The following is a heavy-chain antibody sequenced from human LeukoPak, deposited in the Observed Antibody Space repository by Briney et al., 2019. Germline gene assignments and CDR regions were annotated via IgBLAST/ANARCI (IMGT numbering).Heavy chain of an antibody. CDR3: ARDPTRDGYNYGKFDY. J-gene: IGHJ4*02. CDR1: GFTFSSYW. Sequence: PGGSLKLSCTASGFTFSSYWMHWVPQAPGKGLVWVSRINGDGSSTAYADSVKGRFTISRDNAKNTLYLQMNSLRAEDTAVYYCARDPTRDGYNYGKFDYWGQGTLVTVSS. CDR2: INGDGSST. D-gene: IGHD5-24*01. V-gene: IGHV3-74*01.